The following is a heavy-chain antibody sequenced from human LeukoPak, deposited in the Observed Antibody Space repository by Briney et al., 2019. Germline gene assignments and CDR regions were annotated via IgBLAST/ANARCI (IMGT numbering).Heavy chain of an antibody. D-gene: IGHD2-2*01. CDR1: GFTFSNAW. Sequence: GGSLRLSCAASGFTFSNAWMSWVRQAPGKGLEWVGRIKSKTDGGTTDYAAPVKGRFTISRDDSKNTLYLQMNSLKTEDTAVYYCTTEGYCSSTSCPFGYWGQGTLVTVSS. J-gene: IGHJ4*02. V-gene: IGHV3-15*01. CDR2: IKSKTDGGTT. CDR3: TTEGYCSSTSCPFGY.